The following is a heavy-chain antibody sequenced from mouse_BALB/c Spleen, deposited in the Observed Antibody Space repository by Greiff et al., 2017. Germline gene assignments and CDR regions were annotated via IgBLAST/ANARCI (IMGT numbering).Heavy chain of an antibody. J-gene: IGHJ2*01. V-gene: IGHV14-1*02. D-gene: IGHD1-1*01. CDR1: GFNIKDYY. CDR3: ARGLYYYGSSFYFDY. CDR2: IDPENGNT. Sequence: EVQLQQSGAELVRPGALVKLSCKASGFNIKDYYMHWVKQRPEQGLEWIGWIDPENGNTIYDPKFQGKASITADTSSNTAYLQLSSLTSEDTAVYYCARGLYYYGSSFYFDYWGQGTTLTVSS.